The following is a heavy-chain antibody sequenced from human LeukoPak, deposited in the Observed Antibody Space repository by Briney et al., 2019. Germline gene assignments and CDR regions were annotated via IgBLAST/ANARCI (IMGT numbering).Heavy chain of an antibody. CDR3: ARWATPVKFDY. CDR1: GFSFSDHG. Sequence: GGSLRPSCAASGFSFSDHGMHWVRQAPGKGLEWVALIWYDGSSKHYADSVRGRFTISRDNSKNTLYLQMNSLRAEDTAVYYCARWATPVKFDYWGQGTLVTVSS. V-gene: IGHV3-33*08. D-gene: IGHD5-24*01. J-gene: IGHJ4*02. CDR2: IWYDGSSK.